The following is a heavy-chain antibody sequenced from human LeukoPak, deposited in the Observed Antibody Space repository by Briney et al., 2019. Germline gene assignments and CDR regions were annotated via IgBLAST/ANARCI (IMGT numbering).Heavy chain of an antibody. CDR1: GGSFSGYY. Sequence: KPSETLSLTCAVYGGSFSGYYWSWIRQPPGKGLEWIGEINHSGSTNYNPSLTSRVTISVDTSKNQFSLKLSSVTAADTAVYYCARHKDYYYSYMDVWGKGTTVTISS. CDR2: INHSGST. CDR3: ARHKDYYYSYMDV. J-gene: IGHJ6*03. V-gene: IGHV4-34*01.